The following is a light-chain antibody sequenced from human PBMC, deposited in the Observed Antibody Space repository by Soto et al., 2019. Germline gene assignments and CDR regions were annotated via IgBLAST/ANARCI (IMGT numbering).Light chain of an antibody. CDR1: QNITNNY. CDR2: GAS. Sequence: EIVLTQSPGTLSLSPGERATLPCRASQNITNNYVAWYQHKPGQAPRLLIYGASSRATGIPVRFSGSGSGTDFTLTISRLEPEDFAVYYCQQHGNWPWTFGEGTKV. J-gene: IGKJ1*01. V-gene: IGKV3-20*01. CDR3: QQHGNWPWT.